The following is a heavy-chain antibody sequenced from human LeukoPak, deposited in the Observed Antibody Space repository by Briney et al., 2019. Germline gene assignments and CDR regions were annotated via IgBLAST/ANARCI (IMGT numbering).Heavy chain of an antibody. CDR2: IYSGGTT. J-gene: IGHJ4*02. V-gene: IGHV3-53*01. CDR3: ARRAGGYSHPYDY. Sequence: GGSLRLSCAASGFTVSGNYTSWVRQAPGKGLEWVSLIYSGGTTYYADSVKGRFTISRDNSKNTLYLQMNSLRAEDTAVYYCARRAGGYSHPYDYWGQGILVTVSS. CDR1: GFTVSGNY. D-gene: IGHD4-23*01.